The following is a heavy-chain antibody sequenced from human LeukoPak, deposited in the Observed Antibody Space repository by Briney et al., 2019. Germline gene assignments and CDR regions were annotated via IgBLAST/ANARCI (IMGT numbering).Heavy chain of an antibody. CDR3: AGGRCGSCYSTLYYGMDV. J-gene: IGHJ6*02. CDR2: INHSGST. Sequence: SETLSLTCAVYGGSFSGYYWSWIRQPPGKGLEWIGEINHSGSTNYNPSLKSRVTISVDTSKNQFSLKLSSVTAADTAVYYCAGGRCGSCYSTLYYGMDVWGQGTTVTVSS. D-gene: IGHD2-15*01. V-gene: IGHV4-34*01. CDR1: GGSFSGYY.